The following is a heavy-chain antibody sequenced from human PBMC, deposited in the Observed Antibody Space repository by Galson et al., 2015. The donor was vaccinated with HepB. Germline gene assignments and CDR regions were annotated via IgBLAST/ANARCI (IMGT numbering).Heavy chain of an antibody. D-gene: IGHD4-23*01. CDR3: ARDLSAVVTGGFDY. J-gene: IGHJ4*02. Sequence: SVKVSCKASGYTFTSYGISWVRQAPGQGPEWMGWISTYNANTNYAQKFQGRVTMTTDTFTSTVYMELRSLTSDDTAVYYCARDLSAVVTGGFDYWGQGTLVTVSS. CDR1: GYTFTSYG. CDR2: ISTYNANT. V-gene: IGHV1-18*01.